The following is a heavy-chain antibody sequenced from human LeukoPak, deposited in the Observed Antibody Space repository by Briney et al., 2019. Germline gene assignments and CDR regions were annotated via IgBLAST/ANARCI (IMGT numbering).Heavy chain of an antibody. CDR3: AREATIPYYFDY. Sequence: SETLSLTCTASGGSISSGSYYWSWIRQPAGKGLEWIGRIYTSGSTNYNPSLKSRVTISVDTSKNQFSLKLSSVTAADTAVYYCAREATIPYYFDYWGQGTLVTVSS. V-gene: IGHV4-61*02. CDR1: GGSISSGSYY. D-gene: IGHD5-12*01. CDR2: IYTSGST. J-gene: IGHJ4*02.